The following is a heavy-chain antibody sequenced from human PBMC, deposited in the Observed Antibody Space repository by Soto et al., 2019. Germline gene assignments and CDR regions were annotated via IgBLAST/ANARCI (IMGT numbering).Heavy chain of an antibody. CDR1: DDSRRNYK. CDR3: VRQGFGRLHGLVDV. CDR2: IDSNGGT. D-gene: IGHD3-10*01. J-gene: IGHJ6*02. Sequence: SETLSLTCAVSDDSRRNYKGSWIRQPPGRRLEWIGYIDSNGGTSYNPSLQSRVTISIDTSTKQFFLKLSSVTAADTAVYYCVRQGFGRLHGLVDVWGQGTTVTVSS. V-gene: IGHV4-59*08.